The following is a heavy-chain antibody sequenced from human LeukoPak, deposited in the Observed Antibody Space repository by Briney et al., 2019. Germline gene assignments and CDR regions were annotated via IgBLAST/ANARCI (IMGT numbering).Heavy chain of an antibody. CDR1: GGSISSSSYY. V-gene: IGHV4-39*07. CDR3: ARDEAGSGIIPI. D-gene: IGHD3-10*01. J-gene: IGHJ3*02. CDR2: IYYSGST. Sequence: NPSETLSLTCTVSGGSISSSSYYWGWIRQPPGKGLEWIGSIYYSGSTYYNPSLKSRVTISVDTSKNQFSLKLSSVTAADTAVYYCARDEAGSGIIPIWGQGTMVTVSS.